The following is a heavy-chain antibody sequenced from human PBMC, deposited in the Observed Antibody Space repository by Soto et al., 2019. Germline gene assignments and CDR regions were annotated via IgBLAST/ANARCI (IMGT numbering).Heavy chain of an antibody. V-gene: IGHV1-69*13. CDR3: ARTYYYDSSGYPRWYFDY. CDR2: IIPIFGTA. J-gene: IGHJ4*02. D-gene: IGHD3-22*01. CDR1: GGTFSSYA. Sequence: SVKVSCKAPGGTFSSYAISWVRQAPGQGLEWMGGIIPIFGTANYAQKFQGRVTITADESTSTAYMELSSLRSEDTAVYYCARTYYYDSSGYPRWYFDYWGQGTLVTVSS.